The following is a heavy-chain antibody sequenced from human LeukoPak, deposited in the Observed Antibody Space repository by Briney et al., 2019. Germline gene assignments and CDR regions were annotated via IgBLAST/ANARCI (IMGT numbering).Heavy chain of an antibody. CDR2: ISGSGGST. CDR3: AKATERIAAAGTHKRDSDAFDI. CDR1: GFTFSSYA. J-gene: IGHJ3*02. V-gene: IGHV3-23*01. D-gene: IGHD6-13*01. Sequence: PGGSLRLSCAASGFTFSSYAMSWVRQAPGRGLEWVSAISGSGGSTYYADSVKGRFTISRDNSKNTLYLQMNSLRAEDTAVYYCAKATERIAAAGTHKRDSDAFDIWGQGTMVTVSS.